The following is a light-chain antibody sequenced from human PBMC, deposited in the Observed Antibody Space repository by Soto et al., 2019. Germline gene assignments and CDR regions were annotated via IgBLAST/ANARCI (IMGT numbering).Light chain of an antibody. Sequence: DIQMTQSPSTLSASVGDTVTVTCRASQSVSGWLAWYQQKPGEAPKLLIYDASSLESGVPSRLSGRGSGTVFTLTIRSLKPDDSATYYCQQYNSYWTFGQGTKVDIK. CDR1: QSVSGW. CDR3: QQYNSYWT. J-gene: IGKJ1*01. CDR2: DAS. V-gene: IGKV1-5*01.